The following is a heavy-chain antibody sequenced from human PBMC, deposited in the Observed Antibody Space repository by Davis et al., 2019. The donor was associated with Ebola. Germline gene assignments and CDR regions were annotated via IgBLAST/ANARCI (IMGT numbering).Heavy chain of an antibody. Sequence: PGGSLRLSCAASGFTFSRDWMSWVRQAPGKGLERVANIKQDGSEKYYVDSVKGRFTISRDNAKNSLFLQMSSLRAEDTAMYYCARDGLPAALNVWGQGTLVTVSS. D-gene: IGHD2-2*01. J-gene: IGHJ4*02. CDR3: ARDGLPAALNV. V-gene: IGHV3-7*03. CDR1: GFTFSRDW. CDR2: IKQDGSEK.